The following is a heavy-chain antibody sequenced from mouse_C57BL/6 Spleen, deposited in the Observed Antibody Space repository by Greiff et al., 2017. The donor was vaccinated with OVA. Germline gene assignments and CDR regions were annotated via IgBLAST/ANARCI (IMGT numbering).Heavy chain of an antibody. D-gene: IGHD2-12*01. CDR1: GYAFSSSW. CDR2: LYPGDGDT. J-gene: IGHJ3*01. CDR3: ARDYSAWFAY. V-gene: IGHV1-82*01. Sequence: VQLQESGPELVKPGASVKISCKASGYAFSSSWMNWVKQRPGKGLEWIGRLYPGDGDTNYNGKFKGKATLTADKSSSAAYMQLRSLTSEDSAVYFCARDYSAWFAYWGQGTLVTVSA.